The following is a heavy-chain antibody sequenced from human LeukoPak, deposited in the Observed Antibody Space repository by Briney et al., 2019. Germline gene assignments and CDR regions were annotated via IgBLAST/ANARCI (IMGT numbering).Heavy chain of an antibody. CDR3: ARGIVVVPAAITGWFDP. D-gene: IGHD2-2*02. CDR2: IYTSGSA. V-gene: IGHV4-61*02. Sequence: SETLSLTCTVSGDSISSGYYYWSWIRQSAGKGLEWIGRIYTSGSANYNPSLKSRVTISVDTSKNQFSLNLTSVTAADTAVYYCARGIVVVPAAITGWFDPWGQGTLVTVSS. CDR1: GDSISSGYYY. J-gene: IGHJ5*02.